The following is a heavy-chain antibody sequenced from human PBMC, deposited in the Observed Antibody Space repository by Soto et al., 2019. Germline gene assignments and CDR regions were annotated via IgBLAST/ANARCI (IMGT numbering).Heavy chain of an antibody. Sequence: SVKVSYKASGGTFSSYAISWVRQAPGQGLEWMGGIIPIFGTANYAQKFQGRVTITADESTSTAYMELSSLRSEDTAVYYCAREYSSGWYFGYWGHGTLVTVSS. CDR3: AREYSSGWYFGY. CDR2: IIPIFGTA. V-gene: IGHV1-69*13. J-gene: IGHJ4*01. CDR1: GGTFSSYA. D-gene: IGHD6-19*01.